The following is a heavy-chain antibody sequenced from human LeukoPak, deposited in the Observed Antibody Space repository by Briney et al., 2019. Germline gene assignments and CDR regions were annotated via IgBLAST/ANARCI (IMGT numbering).Heavy chain of an antibody. CDR2: INPNSGGT. CDR3: ARKRSSGYSDY. CDR1: GYTFTGYY. D-gene: IGHD3-22*01. J-gene: IGHJ4*02. Sequence: GASVKVSCKASGYTFTGYYMHWVRQAPGQGLEWMGWINPNSGGTNYAQKFQGRVTMTRDTSISAAYMELSSLRSDDTAVYYCARKRSSGYSDYWGQGTLVTVSS. V-gene: IGHV1-2*02.